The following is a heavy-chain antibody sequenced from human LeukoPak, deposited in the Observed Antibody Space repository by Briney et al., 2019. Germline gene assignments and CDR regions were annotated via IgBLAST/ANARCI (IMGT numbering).Heavy chain of an antibody. V-gene: IGHV4-39*07. D-gene: IGHD3-10*01. CDR1: GGSISSSSYY. J-gene: IGHJ4*02. Sequence: SETLSLTCTVSGGSISSSSYYWGWIRQPPGKGLEWIGSIYYSGSTYYNPSLKSRVTISVDTSKNQFSLKLSSVTAADTAVYYCARAGAGYYGSGTPYYFDYWGQGTLVTISS. CDR3: ARAGAGYYGSGTPYYFDY. CDR2: IYYSGST.